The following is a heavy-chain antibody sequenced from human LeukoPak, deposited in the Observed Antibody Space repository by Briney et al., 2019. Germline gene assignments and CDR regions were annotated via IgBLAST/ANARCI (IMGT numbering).Heavy chain of an antibody. D-gene: IGHD1-26*01. J-gene: IGHJ3*02. V-gene: IGHV1-18*01. CDR3: ARDWASQPLGATTGFDI. CDR1: GYTFTSYG. Sequence: GASVKVSCKASGYTFTSYGISWVRQAPGQGLEWMGWISASQKFQGRVTMTRDTSTSTAYMELSSLRSEDTAVYYCARDWASQPLGATTGFDIWGQGTMVTVSS. CDR2: ISA.